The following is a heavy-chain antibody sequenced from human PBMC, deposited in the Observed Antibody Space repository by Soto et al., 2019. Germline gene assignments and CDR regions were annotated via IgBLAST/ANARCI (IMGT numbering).Heavy chain of an antibody. CDR2: INVGNGNT. V-gene: IGHV1-3*05. Sequence: QVQLVQSGAEEKKPGASVKVSCKASGYTFTNYAMHWVRQAPGQRLEWMGWINVGNGNTKYSLKFQGRVTITRDTSASTADMELSSLRSEDTAVYYCARRGDGMDVWGQGTTVTVYS. CDR3: ARRGDGMDV. J-gene: IGHJ6*02. CDR1: GYTFTNYA. D-gene: IGHD3-10*01.